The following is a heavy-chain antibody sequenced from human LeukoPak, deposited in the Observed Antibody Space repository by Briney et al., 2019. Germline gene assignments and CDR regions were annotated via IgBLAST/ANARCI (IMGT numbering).Heavy chain of an antibody. CDR1: GGTFSSYA. Sequence: SVKVSCKASGGTFSSYAISWVRQAPGQGLEWMGGIIPIFGTANYAQKFQGRATITADESTSTAYMELSSLRSEDTAVYYCARGYQPLSSWFDPWGQGTLVTVSS. CDR3: ARGYQPLSSWFDP. V-gene: IGHV1-69*13. J-gene: IGHJ5*02. CDR2: IIPIFGTA. D-gene: IGHD2-2*01.